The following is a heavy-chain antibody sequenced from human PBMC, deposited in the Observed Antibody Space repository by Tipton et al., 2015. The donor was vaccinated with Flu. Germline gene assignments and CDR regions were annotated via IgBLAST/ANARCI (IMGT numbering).Heavy chain of an antibody. CDR3: ARGDYGDYDHEADGFDI. CDR2: VFFNGST. D-gene: IGHD4-17*01. CDR1: GGSMSRHY. J-gene: IGHJ3*02. Sequence: TLSLTCTVSGGSMSRHYWSWLRQPSGKGLEWIGHVFFNGSTTDYHPSLKSRVTISVDTSKTQFSLRLTSVTAADTAMYYCARGDYGDYDHEADGFDIWGQGTLVTVSA. V-gene: IGHV4-59*08.